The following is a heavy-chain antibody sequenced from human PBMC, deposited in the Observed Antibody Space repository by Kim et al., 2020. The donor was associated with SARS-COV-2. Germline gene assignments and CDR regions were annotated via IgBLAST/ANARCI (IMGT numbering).Heavy chain of an antibody. CDR3: ARRGGQKHAFDF. J-gene: IGHJ3*01. CDR2: INTDTGNP. D-gene: IGHD2-15*01. V-gene: IGHV7-4-1*01. CDR1: GYTFNKYA. Sequence: ASVKVSCKGSGYTFNKYAMNWIRQAPGQGLAWVGWINTDTGNPTYAPDFTGRFVFSLDTSVNTAYLQISNLRAEDTAVYYCARRGGQKHAFDFWGQGTMVTVSS.